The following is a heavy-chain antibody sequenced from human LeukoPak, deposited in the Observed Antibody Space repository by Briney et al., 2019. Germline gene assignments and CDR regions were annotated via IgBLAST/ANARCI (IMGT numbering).Heavy chain of an antibody. J-gene: IGHJ4*02. CDR1: GGSITSSSYY. CDR3: ARHASNSGVD. CDR2: IYYSGST. D-gene: IGHD4-23*01. V-gene: IGHV4-39*01. Sequence: SETLSLTCTVSGGSITSSSYYWGWIRQPPGEGLEWIGSIYYSGSTYYSPSLKSRVTISVDTSKNQFSLKLSSVTAADTAVFYCARHASNSGVDWGQGTLVTVSS.